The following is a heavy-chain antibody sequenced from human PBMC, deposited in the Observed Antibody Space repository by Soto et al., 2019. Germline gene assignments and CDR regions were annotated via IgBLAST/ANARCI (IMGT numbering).Heavy chain of an antibody. V-gene: IGHV3-23*01. CDR2: TSTSGV. CDR1: GFTFSTSA. CDR3: AKLTSS. J-gene: IGHJ5*02. Sequence: PGGSLRLSCAASGFTFSTSAMSWVRQAPGKGLEWVSTTSTSGVYYTDSVKGRFTISRDNSKNTLYLQMNSLRVEDTAIYYCAKLTSSWGQGXLVTVSS.